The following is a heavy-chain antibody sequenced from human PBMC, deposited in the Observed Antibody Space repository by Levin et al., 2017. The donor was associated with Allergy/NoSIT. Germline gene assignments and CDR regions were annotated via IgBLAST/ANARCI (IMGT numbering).Heavy chain of an antibody. CDR3: ARVHYYDSSGYYPLYYFDY. CDR2: IYYSGST. D-gene: IGHD3-22*01. CDR1: GGSISSSSYY. V-gene: IGHV4-39*07. J-gene: IGHJ4*02. Sequence: SETLSLTCTVSGGSISSSSYYWGWIRQPPGKGLEWIGSIYYSGSTYYNPSLKSRVTISVDTSKNQFSLKLSSVTAADTAVYYCARVHYYDSSGYYPLYYFDYWGQGTLVTVSS.